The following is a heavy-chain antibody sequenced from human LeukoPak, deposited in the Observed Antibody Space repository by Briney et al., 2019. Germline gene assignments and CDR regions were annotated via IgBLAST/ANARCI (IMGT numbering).Heavy chain of an antibody. CDR2: INSDESTT. D-gene: IGHD6-19*01. CDR1: GFTFSGYW. Sequence: PGGSLRLSCAASGFTFSGYWMHWVRQAPGKGLVWVSRINSDESTTSYADSVMGRFTISRDNAKNTLYLQMNSLRAEDTAVYYCARVIYSGWQGELSDWGKGNLVTVSS. V-gene: IGHV3-74*01. CDR3: ARVIYSGWQGELSD. J-gene: IGHJ4*02.